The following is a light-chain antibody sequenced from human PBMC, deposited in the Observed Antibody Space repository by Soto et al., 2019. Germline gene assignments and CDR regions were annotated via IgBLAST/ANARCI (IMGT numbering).Light chain of an antibody. CDR1: SSDVGGYNY. J-gene: IGLJ3*02. CDR3: SSFTSKLTWV. V-gene: IGLV2-14*01. CDR2: EVS. Sequence: QSALTQPASVSGSPGQSITVSCTGTSSDVGGYNYVSWYQQYPGKAPKLLTYEVSYRPSGVSDRFSGSKSGNTASLTISGLQAEDEADYYCSSFTSKLTWVFSGGTKLTVL.